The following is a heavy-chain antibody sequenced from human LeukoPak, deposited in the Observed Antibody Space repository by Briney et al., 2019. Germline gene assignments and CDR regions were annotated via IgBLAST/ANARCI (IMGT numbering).Heavy chain of an antibody. Sequence: SETLSLTCTVSGDSISSYYWTWIRQPPGKGLEWIGYIYFSGSTNYNRSLKSRVTISVDTSKNQFSLKLSSVTAADTAVYYCARGKEDYYYYYGMDVWGQGTTVTVSS. CDR1: GDSISSYY. CDR2: IYFSGST. J-gene: IGHJ6*02. V-gene: IGHV4-59*01. CDR3: ARGKEDYYYYYGMDV.